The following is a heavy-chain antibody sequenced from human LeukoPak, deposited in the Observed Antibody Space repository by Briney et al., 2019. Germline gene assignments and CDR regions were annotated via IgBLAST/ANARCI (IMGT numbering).Heavy chain of an antibody. J-gene: IGHJ4*02. D-gene: IGHD6-13*01. Sequence: GGSLRLSCAASGFTFGPYWMHWVRQAPGQGLEWVSLISSDGSRTTYADSVKGRFTISRDNAKNTLYLQMNSLGVEDTAVYYCARDTIAADGDIDYWGQGALVTVSS. CDR3: ARDTIAADGDIDY. CDR2: ISSDGSRT. V-gene: IGHV3-74*03. CDR1: GFTFGPYW.